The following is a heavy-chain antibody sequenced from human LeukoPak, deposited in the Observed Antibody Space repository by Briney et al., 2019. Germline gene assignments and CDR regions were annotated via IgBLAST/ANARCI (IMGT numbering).Heavy chain of an antibody. Sequence: SETLSLTCTVSGGSISSYYWSWIRQPPGKGLEWIGYISYSAITNYNPALKSRVTISIDTSKNQFSLKLSSVTAAETAVYYCARDGDSSTFYYYYYMDVWGKGTTVTVSS. J-gene: IGHJ6*03. D-gene: IGHD6-13*01. V-gene: IGHV4-59*01. CDR1: GGSISSYY. CDR2: ISYSAIT. CDR3: ARDGDSSTFYYYYYMDV.